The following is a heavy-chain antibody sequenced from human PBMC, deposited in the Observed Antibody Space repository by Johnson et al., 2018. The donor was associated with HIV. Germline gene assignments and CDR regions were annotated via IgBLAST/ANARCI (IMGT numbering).Heavy chain of an antibody. V-gene: IGHV3-30-3*01. CDR3: ARDRVLLWFGESPLDAFDI. CDR1: GFTFRSYA. Sequence: QVQLVESRGVLVQPGGSLRLSCAASGFTFRSYAMHWVRQAPGKGLEWVALISYDGSHKFYADSVKGRFTISRDHSKNTLYLQMNSLRAEDTAVYYCARDRVLLWFGESPLDAFDIWGQGTMVTVSS. D-gene: IGHD3-10*01. CDR2: ISYDGSHK. J-gene: IGHJ3*02.